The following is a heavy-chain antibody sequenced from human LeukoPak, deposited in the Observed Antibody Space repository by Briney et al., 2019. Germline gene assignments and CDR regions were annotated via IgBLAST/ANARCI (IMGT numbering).Heavy chain of an antibody. CDR3: ARILAVAGNLDDC. CDR1: GYTFTGYY. D-gene: IGHD6-19*01. Sequence: ASVKVSCKASGYTFTGYYMHWVRQAPGQGLEWMGWINPNSGGTNYAQKFQGRVTMTRDTSISTAYMELSRLRSDDTAVYYCARILAVAGNLDDCWGQGTLVTVSS. CDR2: INPNSGGT. J-gene: IGHJ4*02. V-gene: IGHV1-2*02.